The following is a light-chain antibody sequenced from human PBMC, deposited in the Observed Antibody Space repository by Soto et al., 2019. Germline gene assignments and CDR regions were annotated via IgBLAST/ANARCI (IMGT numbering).Light chain of an antibody. CDR3: QQYNNWPYT. Sequence: IVMTHSPATLSVSPGERVAPSCRASQRGRGNFAWYQQKPGQAPRILIYDASTRATGIPARFSGSGSGTEFTPTISGLQSEDFGVIYCQQYNNWPYTFGQGTKLEIK. V-gene: IGKV3-15*01. CDR2: DAS. J-gene: IGKJ2*01. CDR1: QRGRGN.